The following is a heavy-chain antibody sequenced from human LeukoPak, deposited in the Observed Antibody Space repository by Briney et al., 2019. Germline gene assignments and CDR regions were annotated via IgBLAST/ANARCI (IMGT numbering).Heavy chain of an antibody. J-gene: IGHJ4*02. CDR2: ITPILGIA. D-gene: IGHD2-2*01. CDR3: ASMRGHRNFDY. V-gene: IGHV1-69*04. CDR1: GGTFSSYA. Sequence: GASVKVSCKASGGTFSSYAISWVRQAPGQGLKWMGRITPILGIANYAQKFQGRVTITADKSTSTAYMELSSLRSEDTAVYYYASMRGHRNFDYWGQGTLVTVSS.